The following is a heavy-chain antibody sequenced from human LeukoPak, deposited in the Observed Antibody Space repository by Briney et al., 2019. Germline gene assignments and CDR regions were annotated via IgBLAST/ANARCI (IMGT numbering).Heavy chain of an antibody. D-gene: IGHD4-17*01. V-gene: IGHV3-23*01. Sequence: GGSLRLSCAASGFTFNTYAMSWVRQAPGKGLEWVSAISGSGGRTYYADSVKGRFTISRDNSKNTLYLQMNSLRAEDTAVYYCAKDGGLDTVTTPYYYYSMDVWGQGTTVTVSS. CDR1: GFTFNTYA. CDR3: AKDGGLDTVTTPYYYYSMDV. J-gene: IGHJ6*02. CDR2: ISGSGGRT.